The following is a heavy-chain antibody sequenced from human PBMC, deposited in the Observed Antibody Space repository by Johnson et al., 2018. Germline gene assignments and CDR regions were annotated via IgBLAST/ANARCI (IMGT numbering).Heavy chain of an antibody. Sequence: QVQLQESGGGLVQXGRSLRLSCAASGFTFSSYGMHWVRQAPGKGLEWVAVISYDGSKKYYAESVKGRFPISRDHSKNTLYLQMNSLRAEDTAVYYCASSIAAAGQFYVYYYMDVWGKGTTVTVSS. D-gene: IGHD6-13*01. CDR1: GFTFSSYG. J-gene: IGHJ6*03. CDR2: ISYDGSKK. CDR3: ASSIAAAGQFYVYYYMDV. V-gene: IGHV3-30*03.